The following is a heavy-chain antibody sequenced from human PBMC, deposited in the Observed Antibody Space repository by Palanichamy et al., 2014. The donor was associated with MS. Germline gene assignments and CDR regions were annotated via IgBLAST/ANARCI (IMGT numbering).Heavy chain of an antibody. CDR2: IYYSGST. Sequence: QVQLQESGPGLVKPSETLSLTCTVSGGSISSYYWSWIRQPPGKGLEWIGYIYYSGSTNYNPSLKSRVTISVDTSKNQFSPKLSSVTAADTAVYYCARSVINAEGYWFDPWGQGTLVTVSS. CDR3: ARSVINAEGYWFDP. CDR1: GGSISSYY. J-gene: IGHJ5*02. V-gene: IGHV4-59*01. D-gene: IGHD3-22*01.